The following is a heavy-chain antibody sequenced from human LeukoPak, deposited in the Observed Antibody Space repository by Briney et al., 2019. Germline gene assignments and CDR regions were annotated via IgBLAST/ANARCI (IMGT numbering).Heavy chain of an antibody. CDR3: AKASRTGENFAY. V-gene: IGHV3-9*01. CDR2: ISWNSGSI. CDR1: GFTFDDYA. D-gene: IGHD7-27*01. J-gene: IGHJ4*02. Sequence: PGGSLRLSCAASGFTFDDYAMHWVRQAPGKGLEWVSGISWNSGSIGYADSVKGRFTISRDNAKNSLYLQMNSLRAEDTALYYCAKASRTGENFAYWGQGTLVTVSS.